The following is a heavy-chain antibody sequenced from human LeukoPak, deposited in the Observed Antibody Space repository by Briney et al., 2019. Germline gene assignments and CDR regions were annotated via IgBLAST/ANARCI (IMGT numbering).Heavy chain of an antibody. CDR3: IADLFNHYYGMDV. Sequence: GGSLRLSCAASGFTFNNAWMSWVRQAPGKGLEWVGRVKSKTDGGTIDYGAPVKGRFTISSDDSKNTMSLQMNSLKTEDTGVYYCIADLFNHYYGMDVWGQGTTVTVSS. CDR2: VKSKTDGGTI. J-gene: IGHJ6*02. V-gene: IGHV3-15*01. CDR1: GFTFNNAW.